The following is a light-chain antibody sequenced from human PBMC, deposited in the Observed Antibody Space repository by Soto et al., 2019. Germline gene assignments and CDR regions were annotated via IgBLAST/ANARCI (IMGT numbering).Light chain of an antibody. Sequence: EIVLTQSPDTMSLSPGERATLSCRASQSVSSSYLAWYQQKPGQAPRLLIYGASSRATGIPDRFSGSGSGTDFTLTISRLEPEDFALYYCQQRSNWPIPFGQGTRLEIK. J-gene: IGKJ5*01. CDR3: QQRSNWPIP. CDR1: QSVSSSY. CDR2: GAS. V-gene: IGKV3D-20*02.